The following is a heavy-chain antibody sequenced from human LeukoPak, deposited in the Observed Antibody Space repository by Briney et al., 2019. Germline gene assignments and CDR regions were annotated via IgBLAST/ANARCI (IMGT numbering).Heavy chain of an antibody. V-gene: IGHV3-23*01. D-gene: IGHD4-23*01. CDR1: GFTFTNYA. CDR2: ISGSGGST. J-gene: IGHJ4*02. CDR3: AKRFVAATVDYFDY. Sequence: GGSLRLSCAASGFTFTNYAMSWVRQAPGKGPEWASAISGSGGSTYYADSVKGRFTISRDNSKNTLYLQMNSLRAEDTAVYYCAKRFVAATVDYFDYWGQGTLVTVSP.